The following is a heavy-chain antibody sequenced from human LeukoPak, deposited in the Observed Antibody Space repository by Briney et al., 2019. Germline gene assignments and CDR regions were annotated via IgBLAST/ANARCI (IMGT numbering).Heavy chain of an antibody. J-gene: IGHJ4*02. V-gene: IGHV4-59*01. CDR3: ARNGGNSDFDY. CDR2: IYYSGST. D-gene: IGHD4-23*01. Sequence: SETLSLTCTVSGGSISSYYWSWIRQPPGKGLEWIGYIYYSGSTNYNPSLKSRVTISVDTSKNQFSLKLSSVTAADTAVYYCARNGGNSDFDYWGQGTLVTVSS. CDR1: GGSISSYY.